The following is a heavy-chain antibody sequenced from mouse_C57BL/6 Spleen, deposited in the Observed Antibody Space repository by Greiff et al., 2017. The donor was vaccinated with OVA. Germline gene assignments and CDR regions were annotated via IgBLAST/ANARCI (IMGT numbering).Heavy chain of an antibody. CDR3: ASNYGYDEAWFAC. Sequence: EVHLVESGGGLVKPGGSLKLSCAASGFTFSDYGMHWVRQAPEKGLEWVAYISSGSSTIYYADTVKGRFTISRDNAKNTLFLQMTSLRSEDTAMYYCASNYGYDEAWFACWGQGTLVTVSA. D-gene: IGHD2-2*01. CDR2: ISSGSSTI. V-gene: IGHV5-17*01. J-gene: IGHJ3*01. CDR1: GFTFSDYG.